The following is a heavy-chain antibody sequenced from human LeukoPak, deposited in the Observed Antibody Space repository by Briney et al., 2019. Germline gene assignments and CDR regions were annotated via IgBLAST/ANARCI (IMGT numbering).Heavy chain of an antibody. CDR3: ARGFVDTAMVTVVLDY. Sequence: PSETLSLTCTVSGGSISTNSYYWGWIRQPPGKGLKWIGEINHSGSTNYNPSLKSRVTISVDTSKHQFSLKLSSVTAADTAVYYCARGFVDTAMVTVVLDYWGQGTLVTVSS. CDR2: INHSGST. CDR1: GGSISTNSYY. D-gene: IGHD5-18*01. J-gene: IGHJ4*02. V-gene: IGHV4-39*07.